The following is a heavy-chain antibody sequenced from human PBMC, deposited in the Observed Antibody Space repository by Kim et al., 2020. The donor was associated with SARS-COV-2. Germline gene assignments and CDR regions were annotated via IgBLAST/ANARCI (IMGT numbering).Heavy chain of an antibody. J-gene: IGHJ6*01. CDR3: TRHMDIHSGIYGVNY. CDR2: IRSKATCYTT. CDR1: GFTFSGSS. D-gene: IGHD1-26*01. Sequence: GGSLRLSCAASGFTFSGSSMHWIRQASGKGLEWICRIRSKATCYTTAYAASGRGRFTIYRDDSTETAHLHMNSLETEDASVYYCTRHMDIHSGIYGVNY. V-gene: IGHV3-73*01.